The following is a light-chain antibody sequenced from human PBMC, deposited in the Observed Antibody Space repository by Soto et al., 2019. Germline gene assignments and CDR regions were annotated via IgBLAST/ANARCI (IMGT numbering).Light chain of an antibody. CDR3: QQYNSYPS. CDR2: KAS. Sequence: DIQMTQSPSTLSASVGDRVTITCRASQSISSWLAWYQQKPGKAPKLLIYKASSLESGVPSRFSGSGSGTEFTLNISSLQPDDFATSYCQQYNSYPSFGGGTKVEIK. J-gene: IGKJ4*01. CDR1: QSISSW. V-gene: IGKV1-5*03.